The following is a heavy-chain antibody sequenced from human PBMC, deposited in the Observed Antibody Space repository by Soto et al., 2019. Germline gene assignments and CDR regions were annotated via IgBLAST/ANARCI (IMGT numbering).Heavy chain of an antibody. CDR2: INAGNGNT. J-gene: IGHJ4*02. Sequence: QVQLVQSGAEVKKPGASVKVSCKASGYTFTSYAMHWVRQAPGQRLEWMGWINAGNGNTKYSQKFQGRVTITRATSASTAYMELSRLRPEDTAVYYCARQAGGGYNYGYWGQGTLATVSS. CDR3: ARQAGGGYNYGY. D-gene: IGHD5-12*01. CDR1: GYTFTSYA. V-gene: IGHV1-3*01.